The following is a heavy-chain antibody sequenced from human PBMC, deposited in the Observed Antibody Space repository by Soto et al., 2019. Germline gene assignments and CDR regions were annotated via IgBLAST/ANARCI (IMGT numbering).Heavy chain of an antibody. V-gene: IGHV3-30*18. D-gene: IGHD3-16*01. CDR1: GFTFSSYG. Sequence: PGGSLRLSCAASGFTFSSYGMHWVRQAPGKGLEWVAVISYDGSNKYYADSVKGRFTISRDNSKNTLYLQVNSLRAEDTAVYYCAKDGGRTTTDYYYYGMDVWGQGTTVTVSS. J-gene: IGHJ6*02. CDR3: AKDGGRTTTDYYYYGMDV. CDR2: ISYDGSNK.